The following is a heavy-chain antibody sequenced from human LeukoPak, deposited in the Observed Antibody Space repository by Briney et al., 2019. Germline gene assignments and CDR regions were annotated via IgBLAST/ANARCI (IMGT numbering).Heavy chain of an antibody. J-gene: IGHJ4*02. V-gene: IGHV1-18*01. D-gene: IGHD1-26*01. CDR1: GYVFSSFG. CDR3: ARGVRGSQKLDY. Sequence: ASVKVSCKASGYVFSSFGVCWVRQAPGQGLEWMGWSGAYIGNTNYAQKFQGRLTMTTDASMSIAYMGLRSLRPDDTAVYYCARGVRGSQKLDYWGQGTLVTVSS. CDR2: SGAYIGNT.